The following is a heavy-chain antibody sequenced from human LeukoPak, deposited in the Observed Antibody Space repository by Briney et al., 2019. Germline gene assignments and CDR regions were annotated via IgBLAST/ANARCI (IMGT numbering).Heavy chain of an antibody. Sequence: GGSLRLSCAASGFTFSSYAMSWVRQAPGKGLEWVSAISGSGGSTYYADSVKGRFTISRDNSKNTLYLQMNSLRAEDTAVYYCAKALWELLNYYYYGMDVWGQGTTVTVSS. CDR1: GFTFSSYA. CDR2: ISGSGGST. D-gene: IGHD1-26*01. J-gene: IGHJ6*02. CDR3: AKALWELLNYYYYGMDV. V-gene: IGHV3-23*01.